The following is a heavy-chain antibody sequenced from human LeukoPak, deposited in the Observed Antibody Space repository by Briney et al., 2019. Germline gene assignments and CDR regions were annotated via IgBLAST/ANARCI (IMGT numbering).Heavy chain of an antibody. CDR3: AKDGPNSWFGEAT. CDR1: GFTFSSYG. J-gene: IGHJ5*02. Sequence: GRSLRLSCAASGFTFSSYGMHWVRQAPGKRLEWMALISYDGSVKYYADSVKGRFTISRENSKNTLSLQMNSLRAEDTAVYYCAKDGPNSWFGEATWGQGTLVTVSS. V-gene: IGHV3-30*18. D-gene: IGHD3-10*01. CDR2: ISYDGSVK.